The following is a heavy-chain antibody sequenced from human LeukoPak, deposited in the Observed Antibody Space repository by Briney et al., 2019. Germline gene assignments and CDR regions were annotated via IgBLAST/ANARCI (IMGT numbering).Heavy chain of an antibody. CDR1: GGSISSYY. CDR3: ARDTRITGTTWFDP. D-gene: IGHD1-7*01. Sequence: SETLSLTCTVSGGSISSYYRSWIRQPPGKGLEWIGYIYYSGSTNYNPSLKSRVTISVDTSKNQFSLKLSSVTAADTAVYYCARDTRITGTTWFDPWGQGTLVTVSS. J-gene: IGHJ5*02. CDR2: IYYSGST. V-gene: IGHV4-59*01.